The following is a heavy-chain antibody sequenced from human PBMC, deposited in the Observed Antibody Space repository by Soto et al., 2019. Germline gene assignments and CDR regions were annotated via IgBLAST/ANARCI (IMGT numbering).Heavy chain of an antibody. CDR1: GYIFTAYS. CDR2: VNPSGGST. J-gene: IGHJ1*01. D-gene: IGHD2-15*01. Sequence: ASVKVSCKASGYIFTAYSMHWVRQAPGQGLEWMGVVNPSGGSTNYAQKFQGRITMTRDTSTSTVYMDLSSLTSEDTAVYYCAREENCSDGICYSEYFQRWGQGTLATVSS. V-gene: IGHV1-46*01. CDR3: AREENCSDGICYSEYFQR.